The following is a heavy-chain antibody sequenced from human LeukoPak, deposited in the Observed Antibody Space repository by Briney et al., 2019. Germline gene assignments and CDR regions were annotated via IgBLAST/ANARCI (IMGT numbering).Heavy chain of an antibody. CDR1: GGSISSYY. CDR3: ARDLDSGSYFDY. V-gene: IGHV4-4*07. Sequence: SETLSPTCTVSGGSISSYYWSWIRQPAGKGLEWIGRIYTSGSTNYNPSLKSRVTMSVDTSKNQFSLKLSSVTAADTAVYYCARDLDSGSYFDYWGQGTLVTVSS. D-gene: IGHD1-26*01. CDR2: IYTSGST. J-gene: IGHJ4*02.